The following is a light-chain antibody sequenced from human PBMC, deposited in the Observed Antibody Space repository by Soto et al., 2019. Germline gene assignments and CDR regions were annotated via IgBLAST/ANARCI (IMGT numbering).Light chain of an antibody. CDR3: ISYTSDDGRYA. Sequence: QSALTQPASVSGTPGQSSTISCTGSNSDVGIYDFVSWYQHHPGRSPKLIVSEVSHRPSGVSNRFSGSKSGNTASLTISGLQSEDEADYYCISYTSDDGRYAFGTGTQLTVL. V-gene: IGLV2-14*01. J-gene: IGLJ1*01. CDR2: EVS. CDR1: NSDVGIYDF.